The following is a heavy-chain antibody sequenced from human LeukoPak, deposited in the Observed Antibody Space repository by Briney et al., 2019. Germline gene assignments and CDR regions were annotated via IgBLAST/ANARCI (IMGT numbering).Heavy chain of an antibody. CDR1: GFTFRNYV. CDR2: TSSDLNVK. V-gene: IGHV3-30-3*01. CDR3: AREGYYGSGSPPSLYFDY. Sequence: GGSLRLSCAASGFTFRNYVIHWVRQAPGKGLEWVAITSSDLNVKLYADSVKGRFTISRDNSRSTLYLQMNSLRPEDTAIYYCAREGYYGSGSPPSLYFDYWGQGTLVTVSS. D-gene: IGHD3-10*01. J-gene: IGHJ4*02.